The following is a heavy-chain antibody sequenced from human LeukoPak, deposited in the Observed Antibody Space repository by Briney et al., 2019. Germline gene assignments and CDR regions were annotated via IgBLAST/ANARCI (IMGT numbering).Heavy chain of an antibody. Sequence: GGSLRLSCAASGFTFSSYGMSWVRQAPGKGLEWVSAISGGGGSTYYADSVKGRFTISRDNSKNTLYLQMNSLRAEDTAVYYCARTQPEYSSSWYYFDYWGQGTLVTVSS. J-gene: IGHJ4*02. D-gene: IGHD6-13*01. CDR2: ISGGGGST. V-gene: IGHV3-23*01. CDR3: ARTQPEYSSSWYYFDY. CDR1: GFTFSSYG.